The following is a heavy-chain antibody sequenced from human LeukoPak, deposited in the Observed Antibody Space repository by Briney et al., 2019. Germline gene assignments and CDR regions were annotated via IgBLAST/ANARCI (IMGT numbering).Heavy chain of an antibody. CDR2: IKSKTDGGTT. J-gene: IGHJ4*02. CDR1: GFTVSSNY. Sequence: GGSLRVSCADPGFTVSSNYMSWGRQAPGEGLEWVGRIKSKTDGGTTDYAAHVKGRLTISRDESKNTLYLQMNSLKTEDTAVYYCTTDLYDSSGYTDYWGQGTLVTVSS. D-gene: IGHD3-22*01. CDR3: TTDLYDSSGYTDY. V-gene: IGHV3-15*01.